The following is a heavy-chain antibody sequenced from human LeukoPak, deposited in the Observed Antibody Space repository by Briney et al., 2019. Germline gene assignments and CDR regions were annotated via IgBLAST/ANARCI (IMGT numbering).Heavy chain of an antibody. CDR2: ITWNSDDM. Sequence: GGSLRLSCAASGFSFEAYGMYWVRQAPGKGLEWVSGITWNSDDMAYADSVKGRFTISRDNARNCLYLQMNSLTVEDTALYYCTRVTSWRTGFDYWGQGTLVTVSS. CDR3: TRVTSWRTGFDY. J-gene: IGHJ4*02. D-gene: IGHD1-1*01. CDR1: GFSFEAYG. V-gene: IGHV3-9*01.